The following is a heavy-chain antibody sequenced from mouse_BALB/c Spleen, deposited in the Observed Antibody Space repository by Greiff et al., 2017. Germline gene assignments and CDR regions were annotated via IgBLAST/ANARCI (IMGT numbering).Heavy chain of an antibody. V-gene: IGHV5-17*02. CDR3: VRRDYGRSYFDY. CDR2: ISSGSSTI. D-gene: IGHD1-1*01. Sequence: EVHLVESGGGLVQPGGSRKLSCAASGFTFSSFGMHWVRQAPEKGLEWVAYISSGSSTIYYADTVKGRFTVSSDNPKNTLFLQLTSLRSEDTAMDYCVRRDYGRSYFDYWGQGTTLTVSS. CDR1: GFTFSSFG. J-gene: IGHJ2*01.